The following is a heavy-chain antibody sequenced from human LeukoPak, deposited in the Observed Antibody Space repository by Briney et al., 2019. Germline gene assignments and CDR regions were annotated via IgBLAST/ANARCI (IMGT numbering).Heavy chain of an antibody. CDR1: GFTFSSYS. D-gene: IGHD3-10*01. J-gene: IGHJ3*02. V-gene: IGHV3-48*04. CDR3: ARIYGSATGWAFDI. Sequence: GGSLRLSCAASGFTFSSYSMNWVRQAPGKGLEWVSYISSSSSTIYYADSVKGRFTISRDNAKNSLYLQMNSLRAEDTAVYYCARIYGSATGWAFDIWGQGTMVTVSS. CDR2: ISSSSSTI.